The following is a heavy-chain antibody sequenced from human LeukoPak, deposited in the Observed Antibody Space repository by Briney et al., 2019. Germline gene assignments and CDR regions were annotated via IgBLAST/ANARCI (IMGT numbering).Heavy chain of an antibody. CDR2: IIPIFGTA. D-gene: IGHD5-18*01. Sequence: ASVKVSCKASGGTFSSYAISWVRQAPGQGLEWMGGIIPIFGTANYAQKFQGRVTITADESTSTAYMELSSLRSEDTAVYYCARGVGRIQLWLRDYYYMDVWGKGTTVTISS. CDR1: GGTFSSYA. J-gene: IGHJ6*03. CDR3: ARGVGRIQLWLRDYYYMDV. V-gene: IGHV1-69*13.